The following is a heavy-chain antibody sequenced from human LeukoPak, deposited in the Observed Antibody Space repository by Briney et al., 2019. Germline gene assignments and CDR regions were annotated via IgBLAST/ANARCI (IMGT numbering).Heavy chain of an antibody. J-gene: IGHJ4*02. D-gene: IGHD3-16*02. CDR2: ISGSGGST. V-gene: IGHV3-23*01. Sequence: GGSLRLSCAASGFTFSSYAMSWVRQAPGKGLEWVSAISGSGGSTYYADSVKGRFTISRDNSKNTLYLQMNSLRAEDPAVYYCAKGGRITFGGVIVNEYYFDYWGQGTLVTVSS. CDR3: AKGGRITFGGVIVNEYYFDY. CDR1: GFTFSSYA.